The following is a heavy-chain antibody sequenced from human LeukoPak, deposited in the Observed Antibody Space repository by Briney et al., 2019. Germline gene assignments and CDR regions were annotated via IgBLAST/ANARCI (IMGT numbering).Heavy chain of an antibody. J-gene: IGHJ4*02. CDR1: GFTFSSYA. D-gene: IGHD6-13*01. V-gene: IGHV3-23*01. Sequence: GGSLRLSCAASGFTFSSYAMNWVRQAPGKGLEWVSVISGGGGSTYHADSVKGRFTISRDNSKNTLYLQMNSLRAEDTAVYYCAKGQYSSSWETFDYWGQGTLVTVSS. CDR3: AKGQYSSSWETFDY. CDR2: ISGGGGST.